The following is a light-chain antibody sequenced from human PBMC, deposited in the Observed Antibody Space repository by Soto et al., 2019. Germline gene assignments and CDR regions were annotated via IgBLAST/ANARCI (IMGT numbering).Light chain of an antibody. Sequence: QSALTQPASVSGSPGQSITISCTGNSSDVGGYNYVSWYQQHPGKAPKLMIYDVSNRPSGVSNRFSGSKSGNTASLTISGLQAEDEGDYYCSSYTSSSAYVFGTGTKVTVL. CDR1: SSDVGGYNY. CDR2: DVS. CDR3: SSYTSSSAYV. V-gene: IGLV2-14*01. J-gene: IGLJ1*01.